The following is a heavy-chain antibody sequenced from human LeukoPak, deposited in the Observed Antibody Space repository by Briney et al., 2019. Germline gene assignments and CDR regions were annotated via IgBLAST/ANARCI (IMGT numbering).Heavy chain of an antibody. CDR1: GGTFSSYA. CDR3: AVVHDYGGKITGYYGMDV. CDR2: IIPIFGTA. V-gene: IGHV1-69*01. Sequence: GSSVKVSCKASGGTFSSYAISWVRQAPGQGLEWMGGIIPIFGTANYAQKFQGRVTITADESTSTAYMELSSLRSEDTAVYYSAVVHDYGGKITGYYGMDVWGQGTTVTVSS. D-gene: IGHD4-23*01. J-gene: IGHJ6*02.